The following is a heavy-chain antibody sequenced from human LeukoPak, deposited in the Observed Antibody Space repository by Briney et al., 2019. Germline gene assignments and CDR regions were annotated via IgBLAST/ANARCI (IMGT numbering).Heavy chain of an antibody. D-gene: IGHD2-2*01. J-gene: IGHJ4*02. CDR2: ISSSSSYI. CDR1: GFTFSSYS. Sequence: GGSLRLSCAASGFTFSSYSMNWVRQAPGKGLEWVSSISSSSSYIYYADSVKGRFTISRDNAKNSLYLQMNSLRAEDTAVYYRARDGDCSSTSCLNYWGQGTLVTVSS. CDR3: ARDGDCSSTSCLNY. V-gene: IGHV3-21*01.